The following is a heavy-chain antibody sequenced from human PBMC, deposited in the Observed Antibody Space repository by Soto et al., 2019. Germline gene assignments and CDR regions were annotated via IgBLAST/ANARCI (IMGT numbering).Heavy chain of an antibody. V-gene: IGHV4-39*01. CDR3: ARADCGDYGGGEGFDY. J-gene: IGHJ4*02. D-gene: IGHD4-17*01. CDR2: IYYSGRT. Sequence: QLQLQESGPGLVKPSETLSLTCTVSGGSISSSSYYWGWIRQPPGKGLEWIGSIYYSGRTYYNPSLKSRVTISVDTSKNQFSLKLSSVTAADRAVYYCARADCGDYGGGEGFDYWGQGTLVTVSS. CDR1: GGSISSSSYY.